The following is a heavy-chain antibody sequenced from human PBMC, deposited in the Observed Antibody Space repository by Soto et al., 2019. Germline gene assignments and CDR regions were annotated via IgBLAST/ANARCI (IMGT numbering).Heavy chain of an antibody. Sequence: PGGSLRLSCAASGFTFSSYDMHWVRQATGKGLEWVSAIGTAGDTYYPGSVKGRFTISRENAKNSLYLQMNSLRAGDTAVYYCARSYYDFWSGYLDYWGQGTLVTVS. CDR3: ARSYYDFWSGYLDY. J-gene: IGHJ4*02. CDR1: GFTFSSYD. CDR2: IGTAGDT. V-gene: IGHV3-13*01. D-gene: IGHD3-3*01.